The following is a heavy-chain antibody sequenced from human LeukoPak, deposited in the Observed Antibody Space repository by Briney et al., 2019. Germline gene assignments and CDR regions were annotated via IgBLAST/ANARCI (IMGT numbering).Heavy chain of an antibody. CDR1: GFTFSSYA. V-gene: IGHV3-23*01. CDR2: ISGSGGST. D-gene: IGHD6-13*01. Sequence: GGSLRLSCAASGFTFSSYAMSWVRQAPEKGLEWVSAISGSGGSTYYADSVKGRFTISRDNSKNTLYLQMNSLRAEDTAVYYCAKEQAAGSSSWYSTFDYWGQGTLVTVSS. CDR3: AKEQAAGSSSWYSTFDY. J-gene: IGHJ4*02.